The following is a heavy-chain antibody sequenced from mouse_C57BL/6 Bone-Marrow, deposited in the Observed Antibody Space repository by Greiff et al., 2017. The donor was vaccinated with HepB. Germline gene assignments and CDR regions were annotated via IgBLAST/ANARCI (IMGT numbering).Heavy chain of an antibody. D-gene: IGHD1-1*01. V-gene: IGHV1-80*01. CDR3: AADYYGSSYEYFDV. CDR2: IYPGDGDT. J-gene: IGHJ1*03. CDR1: GYAFSSYW. Sequence: VKLMESGAELVKPGASVKISCKASGYAFSSYWMNWVKQRPGKGLEWIGQIYPGDGDTNYNGKFKGKATLTADKSSSTAYMQLSSLTSEDSAVYFCAADYYGSSYEYFDVWGTGTTVTVSS.